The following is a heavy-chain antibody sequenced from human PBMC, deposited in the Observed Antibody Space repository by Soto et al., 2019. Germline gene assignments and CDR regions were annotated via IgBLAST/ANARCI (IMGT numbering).Heavy chain of an antibody. J-gene: IGHJ4*02. CDR1: GFTFSSYA. CDR3: AKSARIRYFDWLLRVPFEY. CDR2: ISGSGGIT. Sequence: PGGSLRLSCAASGFTFSSYAMSWVRQAPGKGLEGVSAISGSGGITYYADSVKGRFTISTDNSKNTLYLQMNSLRAEDTAVYYCAKSARIRYFDWLLRVPFEYWGQGTLVTVSS. D-gene: IGHD3-9*01. V-gene: IGHV3-23*01.